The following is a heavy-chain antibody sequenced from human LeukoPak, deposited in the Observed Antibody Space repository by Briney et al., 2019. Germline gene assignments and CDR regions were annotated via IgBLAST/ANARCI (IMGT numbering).Heavy chain of an antibody. J-gene: IGHJ4*02. CDR3: ARVHRYASSWDSLDY. Sequence: GGSLRLSCAASGFTFSSYWMSWVRQAPGKGLEWVANIKQDGSEKYYVDSVKGRFTISRDNAKNSLSLQMNSLRADDTAVYYCARVHRYASSWDSLDYWGQGTLVTVSS. CDR1: GFTFSSYW. CDR2: IKQDGSEK. D-gene: IGHD2-2*01. V-gene: IGHV3-7*01.